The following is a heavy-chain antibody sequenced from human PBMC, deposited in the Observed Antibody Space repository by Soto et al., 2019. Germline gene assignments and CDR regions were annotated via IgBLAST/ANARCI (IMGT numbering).Heavy chain of an antibody. CDR1: GYSFTSYW. Sequence: GECLKISCKGSGYSFTSYWIGWVRQMPGKGLEWMGIIYPGDSDTRYSPSFQGQVTISADKSISTAYLQWSSLRASDTAMYYCARTGIAVAGTGGGYYYYGMDVWGQGTTLTVSS. V-gene: IGHV5-51*01. CDR2: IYPGDSDT. J-gene: IGHJ6*02. D-gene: IGHD6-19*01. CDR3: ARTGIAVAGTGGGYYYYGMDV.